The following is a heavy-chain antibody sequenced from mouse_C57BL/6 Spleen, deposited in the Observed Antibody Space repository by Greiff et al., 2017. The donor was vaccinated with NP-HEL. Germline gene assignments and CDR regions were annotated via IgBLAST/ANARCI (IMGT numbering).Heavy chain of an antibody. V-gene: IGHV2-9*01. CDR1: GFSLTSSG. J-gene: IGHJ3*01. CDR2: IWGGGST. D-gene: IGHD2-4*01. Sequence: QVHVKQSGPGLVAPSQSLSITCTVSGFSLTSSGVDWVRQPPGKGLEWLGVIWGGGSTNYNSALMSRLSISKDNSKSQVFLKMNSLQTDDTAMYYCAKRGYDYEFAYWGQGTLVTVSA. CDR3: AKRGYDYEFAY.